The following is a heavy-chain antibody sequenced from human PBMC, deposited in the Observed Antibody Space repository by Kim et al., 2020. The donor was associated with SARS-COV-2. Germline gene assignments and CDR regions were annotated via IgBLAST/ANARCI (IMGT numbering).Heavy chain of an antibody. V-gene: IGHV1-3*01. D-gene: IGHD3-22*01. CDR2: INAGNGNT. CDR1: GYTFTSYA. Sequence: ASVKVSCKASGYTFTSYAMHWVRQAPGQRLEWMGWINAGNGNTKYSQKFQGRVTITRDTSASTAYMELSSLRSEDTAVYYCARALYYYDSSGYSGYQDYWGQGTLVTVSS. J-gene: IGHJ4*02. CDR3: ARALYYYDSSGYSGYQDY.